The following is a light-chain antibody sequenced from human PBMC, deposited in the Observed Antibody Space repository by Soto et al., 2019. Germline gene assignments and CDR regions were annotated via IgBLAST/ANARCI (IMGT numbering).Light chain of an antibody. CDR1: SSDVGGYNY. J-gene: IGLJ2*01. V-gene: IGLV2-8*01. Sequence: QSALTQPPSSSGSPGQSGTISCTGTSSDVGGYNYVSGYQQHPVKAPKLMIYEVSKRPSGVPDRFSGSKSGNTASLTVSGLQAEDEADYYCSSYAGSNNVVFGGGTKLTVL. CDR2: EVS. CDR3: SSYAGSNNVV.